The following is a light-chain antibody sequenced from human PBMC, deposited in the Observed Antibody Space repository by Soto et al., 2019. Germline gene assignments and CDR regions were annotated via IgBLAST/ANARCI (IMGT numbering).Light chain of an antibody. CDR1: QSVSSNN. J-gene: IGKJ5*01. CDR3: QQYDNSIT. V-gene: IGKV3-20*01. Sequence: EIVLTQSPGTLSLSPGERATLSCRASQSVSSNNLAWYHQKPGQTPRLLIDGASSRATGIPDRFSGSGSGTDFTLTISRLEPEDFAVYYCQQYDNSITFGQGTRLEIE. CDR2: GAS.